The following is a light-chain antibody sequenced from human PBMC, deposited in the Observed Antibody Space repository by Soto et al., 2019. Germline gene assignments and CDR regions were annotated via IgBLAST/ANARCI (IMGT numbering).Light chain of an antibody. V-gene: IGKV3-20*01. J-gene: IGKJ1*01. CDR3: QQYGRSRT. CDR2: GAS. CDR1: QSVSSSY. Sequence: EVGLTQSPGTLSLSPGERATLSCRASQSVSSSYLAWYQQKPGQAPRLLIYGASTRATGIPDRFSGSGSGTNFTLTVSRLEPEDFAVYYCQQYGRSRTFGQGTKVDI.